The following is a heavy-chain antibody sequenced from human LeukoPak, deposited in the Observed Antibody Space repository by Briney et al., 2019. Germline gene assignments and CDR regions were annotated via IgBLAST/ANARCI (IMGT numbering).Heavy chain of an antibody. CDR3: ARTSDAFDI. CDR2: IYHSGST. CDR1: GGSISSGGYS. J-gene: IGHJ3*02. Sequence: SQTLSLTCAVSGGSISSGGYSWSWIRQPPGKGLEWIGYIYHSGSTYYNPSLKSRVTISVDRSKNQFSLKLSSVTAADTAVYYCARTSDAFDIWGQGTVVTVSS. V-gene: IGHV4-30-2*01.